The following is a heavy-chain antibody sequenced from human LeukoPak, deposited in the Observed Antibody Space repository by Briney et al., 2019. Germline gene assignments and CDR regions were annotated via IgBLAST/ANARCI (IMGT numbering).Heavy chain of an antibody. J-gene: IGHJ4*02. CDR3: ASLGLAAAGGIDY. CDR1: GGSISSYY. Sequence: SETLSLTCTVSGGSISSYYWSWIRQPPGKGLEWIGYIYYSGSTNYNPSLKSRVTISVDTSKNQFSLKLSSVTAADTAVYYCASLGLAAAGGIDYWGQGTLVTVSS. CDR2: IYYSGST. D-gene: IGHD6-13*01. V-gene: IGHV4-59*01.